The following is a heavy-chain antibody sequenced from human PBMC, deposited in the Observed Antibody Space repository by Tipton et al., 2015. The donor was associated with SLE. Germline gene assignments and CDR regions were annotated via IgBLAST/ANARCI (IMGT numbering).Heavy chain of an antibody. Sequence: SLRLSCAASGFIFSSYALGWVRQAPGKGLEWVSVIYTGGDTYYADSVKGRLTISRDNSKNTLYLQMNSLTVEDTAVYYCAKGGTYCTTTSCYMGLDYWGQGTLVTVSS. CDR2: IYTGGDT. D-gene: IGHD2-2*02. CDR1: GFIFSSYA. CDR3: AKGGTYCTTTSCYMGLDY. V-gene: IGHV3-23*03. J-gene: IGHJ4*02.